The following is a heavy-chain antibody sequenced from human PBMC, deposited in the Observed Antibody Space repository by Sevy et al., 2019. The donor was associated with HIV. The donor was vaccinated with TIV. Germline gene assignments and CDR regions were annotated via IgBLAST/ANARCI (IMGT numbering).Heavy chain of an antibody. CDR1: DYSISSGYY. J-gene: IGHJ4*02. Sequence: SETLSLTCGVSDYSISSGYYWGWIRQPPGKGLEWLGSIHHSGSIYFNPPLNSRVIISVDTSKNQFSLKLHSVTAADTAVYYCARGGSIVTARDYFDHWGQGVLVTVSS. D-gene: IGHD1-26*01. CDR3: ARGGSIVTARDYFDH. CDR2: IHHSGSI. V-gene: IGHV4-38-2*01.